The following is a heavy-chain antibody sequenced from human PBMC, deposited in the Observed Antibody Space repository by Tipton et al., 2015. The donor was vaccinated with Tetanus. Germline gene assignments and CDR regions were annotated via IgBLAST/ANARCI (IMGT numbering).Heavy chain of an antibody. CDR3: AKSPPSYDSSGYHGLGYFDY. D-gene: IGHD3-22*01. CDR2: ISGSGGST. CDR1: GFTFSSYA. V-gene: IGHV3-23*01. Sequence: SLRLSCAASGFTFSSYAMSWVRQAPGKGLEWVSAISGSGGSTYYADSVKGRFTISRDNSKNTLYLQMNSLRAEDTAVYYCAKSPPSYDSSGYHGLGYFDYWGQGTLVTVSS. J-gene: IGHJ4*02.